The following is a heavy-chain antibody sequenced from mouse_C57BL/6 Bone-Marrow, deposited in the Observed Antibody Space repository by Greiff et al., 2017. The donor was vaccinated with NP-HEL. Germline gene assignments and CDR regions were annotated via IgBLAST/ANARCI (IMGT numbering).Heavy chain of an antibody. CDR3: ARGGFWGYFDV. J-gene: IGHJ1*03. CDR2: IYPGDGDT. V-gene: IGHV1-82*01. Sequence: QVQLKESGPELVKPGASVKISCKASGYAFSSSWMNWVKQRPGKGLEWIGRIYPGDGDTNYNGKFKGKATLTADKSSSTAYMQLSSLTSEDSAVYFCARGGFWGYFDVWGTGTTVTVSS. CDR1: GYAFSSSW.